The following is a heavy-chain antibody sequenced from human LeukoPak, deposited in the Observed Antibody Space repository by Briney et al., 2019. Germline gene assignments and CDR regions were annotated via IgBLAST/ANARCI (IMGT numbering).Heavy chain of an antibody. CDR2: ISGSGGST. V-gene: IGHV3-23*01. CDR1: GFTFSSYA. CDR3: ALTIRYFDWFFDY. Sequence: GGSLRISCAASGFTFSSYAMSWVRQAPGKGLEWVSAISGSGGSTYYADSVKGRFTISRDNSKNTLYLQMNSLRAEDTAVYYCALTIRYFDWFFDYWGQGTLVTVSS. J-gene: IGHJ4*02. D-gene: IGHD3-9*01.